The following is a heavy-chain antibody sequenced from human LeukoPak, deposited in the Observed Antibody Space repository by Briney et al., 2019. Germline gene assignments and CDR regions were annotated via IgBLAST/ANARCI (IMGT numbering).Heavy chain of an antibody. CDR2: INHSGST. V-gene: IGHV4-39*07. Sequence: SETLSLTCTVSGGSISSSSYYWAWIRQPPGKGLEWIGEINHSGSTNYNPSLKSRVTISVDTSKNQFSLKLSSVTAADTAVYYCARYRQMGFGGVIADYFDYWGQGTLVTVSS. D-gene: IGHD3-16*02. CDR3: ARYRQMGFGGVIADYFDY. J-gene: IGHJ4*02. CDR1: GGSISSSSYY.